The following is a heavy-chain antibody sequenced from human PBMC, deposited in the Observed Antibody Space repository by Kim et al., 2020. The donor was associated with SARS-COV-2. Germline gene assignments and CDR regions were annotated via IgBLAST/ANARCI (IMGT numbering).Heavy chain of an antibody. V-gene: IGHV3-74*01. J-gene: IGHJ4*02. CDR2: INSDGSST. Sequence: GGSLRLSCAASGFTFSSYWMHWVRQAPGKGLVWVSRINSDGSSTSYADSVKGRFTISRDNAKNTLYLQMNSLRAEDTAVYYCARGGWGWFGELSLFDYWGQGTLVTVSS. D-gene: IGHD3-10*01. CDR3: ARGGWGWFGELSLFDY. CDR1: GFTFSSYW.